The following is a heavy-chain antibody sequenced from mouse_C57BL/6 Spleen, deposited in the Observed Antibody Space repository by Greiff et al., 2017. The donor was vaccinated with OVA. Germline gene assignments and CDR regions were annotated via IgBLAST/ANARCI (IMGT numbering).Heavy chain of an antibody. D-gene: IGHD6-2*01. CDR1: GFTFSDYG. J-gene: IGHJ1*03. V-gene: IGHV5-17*01. Sequence: DVMLVESGGGLVKPGGSLKLSCAASGFTFSDYGMHWVRQAPEKGLEWVAYISSGSSTIYYADTVKGRFTISRDNAKNTLFLQMTSLRSEDTAMYYCAREGVVPGYFDVWGTGTTVTVSS. CDR2: ISSGSSTI. CDR3: AREGVVPGYFDV.